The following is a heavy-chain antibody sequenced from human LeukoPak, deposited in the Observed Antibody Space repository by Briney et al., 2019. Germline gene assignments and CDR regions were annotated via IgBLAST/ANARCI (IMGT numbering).Heavy chain of an antibody. J-gene: IGHJ5*02. Sequence: GGSLRLSCAASGFTFSSYGMHWVRQAPGKGLEWVAVISYDGSNKYYAGSVKGRFTISRDNSKNTLYLQMNSLRAEDTAVYYCAKAVLLWFGEQLNWFDPWGQGTLVTVSS. CDR1: GFTFSSYG. CDR3: AKAVLLWFGEQLNWFDP. D-gene: IGHD3-10*01. V-gene: IGHV3-30*18. CDR2: ISYDGSNK.